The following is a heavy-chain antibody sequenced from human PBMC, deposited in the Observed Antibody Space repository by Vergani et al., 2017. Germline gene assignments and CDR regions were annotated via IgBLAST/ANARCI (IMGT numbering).Heavy chain of an antibody. CDR1: GGSFNTYY. V-gene: IGHV4-59*13. CDR2: IYSTGST. D-gene: IGHD3-9*01. CDR3: ARVMYRDEASTGYRLEGMDI. Sequence: QVQLEESGPGLVKPSEPLSLTCTVSGGSFNTYYWSWIRQSPWKGLEWIGYIYSTGSTNYNPSLNSRVTMSVDTSKNQFSLKLRSVTAADTAVYFCARVMYRDEASTGYRLEGMDIWGQGTTVTISS. J-gene: IGHJ6*02.